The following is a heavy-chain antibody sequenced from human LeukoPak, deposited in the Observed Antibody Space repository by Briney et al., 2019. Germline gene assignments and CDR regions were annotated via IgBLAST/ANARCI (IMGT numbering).Heavy chain of an antibody. V-gene: IGHV3-23*01. Sequence: GGPLRLSCAVSGFTFSDYAMSWVRQAPGKGLEWVLGISFSGRSTNYADSVKGRFIISRDNSNNTLHLQMNSLRAEDTAVYYCAKEIYGSGSYYNVMDFDYWGQGTLVTVSS. CDR2: ISFSGRST. CDR3: AKEIYGSGSYYNVMDFDY. D-gene: IGHD3-10*01. CDR1: GFTFSDYA. J-gene: IGHJ4*02.